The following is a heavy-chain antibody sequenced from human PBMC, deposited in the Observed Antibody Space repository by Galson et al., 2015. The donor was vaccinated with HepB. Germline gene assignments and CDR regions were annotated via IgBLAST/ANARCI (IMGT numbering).Heavy chain of an antibody. D-gene: IGHD3-22*01. V-gene: IGHV3-11*06. CDR2: ISPSSDYS. CDR3: ARNRRDSSGLLYDAFDF. CDR1: GFTFSDYY. Sequence: SLRLSCAASGFTFSDYYMSWVRQAPGKGLEWISYISPSSDYSKYADSVKGRFTISRDNAKNALYLQMNSLRAEDTAVYYCARNRRDSSGLLYDAFDFWGPGTLVTVSS. J-gene: IGHJ3*01.